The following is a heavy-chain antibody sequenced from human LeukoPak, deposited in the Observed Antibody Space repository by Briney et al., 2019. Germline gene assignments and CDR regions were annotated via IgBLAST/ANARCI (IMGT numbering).Heavy chain of an antibody. CDR3: ARSKGRISDY. V-gene: IGHV3-66*01. Sequence: GGSLRLSCAASEFSVGSNYMTWVRQAPGKGLEWVSLIYSGGSTYYADSVKGRFTISRDNSKNTLYLQMNSLRAEDTAVYYCARSKGRISDYWGQGTLVTVSS. CDR1: EFSVGSNY. J-gene: IGHJ4*02. D-gene: IGHD1-14*01. CDR2: IYSGGST.